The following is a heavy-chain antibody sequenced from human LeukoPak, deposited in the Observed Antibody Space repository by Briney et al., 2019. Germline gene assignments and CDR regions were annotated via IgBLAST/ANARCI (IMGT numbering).Heavy chain of an antibody. CDR3: ARDRDYYAIDY. V-gene: IGHV3-7*01. CDR1: GFSFSSFW. D-gene: IGHD3-22*01. J-gene: IGHJ4*02. CDR2: IGKDGSGK. Sequence: GGSLRLSCAASGFSFSSFWMGWVRQAPGKGLEWVANIGKDGSGKNYVDSVKGRFTISRDNAKNSLYLQMNSLRAEDTAVYYCARDRDYYAIDYWGQGTLVTVSS.